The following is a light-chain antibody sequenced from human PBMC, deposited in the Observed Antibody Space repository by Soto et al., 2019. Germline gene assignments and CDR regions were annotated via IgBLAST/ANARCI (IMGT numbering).Light chain of an antibody. CDR3: QQSYTTPLT. Sequence: DIQMTQSPSSLSASVGDRVTMTCRASENVMTYLNWYQQKSGKAPKLLIYGASSLQGGVTSRFSGTGSETNFSLTISAVQPEDYAIYHCQQSYTTPLTFGPGTKVYFK. CDR2: GAS. CDR1: ENVMTY. J-gene: IGKJ3*01. V-gene: IGKV1-39*01.